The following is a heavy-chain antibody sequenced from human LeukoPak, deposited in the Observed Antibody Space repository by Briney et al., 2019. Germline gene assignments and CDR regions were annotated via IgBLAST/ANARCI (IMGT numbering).Heavy chain of an antibody. V-gene: IGHV4-4*07. CDR2: IYTSGST. CDR3: ARRSISWFDS. J-gene: IGHJ5*01. CDR1: GGSISSYY. Sequence: SETLSLTCTVSGGSISSYYWSWIRQPAGKGLEWIGRIYTSGSTNYSPSLKSRVTISVDTSKNHFSLKLNSVTAADTAVYYCARRSISWFDSWGRGTLVTVSS.